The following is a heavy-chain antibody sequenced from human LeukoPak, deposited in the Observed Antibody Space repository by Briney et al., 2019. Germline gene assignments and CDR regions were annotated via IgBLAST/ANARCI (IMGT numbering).Heavy chain of an antibody. CDR3: ARAPLKYSSSTYYFDH. CDR2: IYTSGST. CDR1: GGSISSGSYY. J-gene: IGHJ4*02. D-gene: IGHD6-6*01. Sequence: SETLSLTCTVSGGSISSGSYYWSWIRQPAGKGLEWIGRIYTSGSTNYNPSLKSRVTISVDTSKNQFSLKLSSVTAADTAVYYCARAPLKYSSSTYYFDHWGQGTLVTVSS. V-gene: IGHV4-61*02.